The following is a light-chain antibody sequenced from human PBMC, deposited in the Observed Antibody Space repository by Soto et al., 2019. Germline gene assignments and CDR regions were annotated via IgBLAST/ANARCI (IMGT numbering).Light chain of an antibody. V-gene: IGLV1-44*01. Sequence: QSVLTQPPSASGTPEQRVTISCSGSSSNIGSNTVNWYQQLPGTAPKLLIYNNNQRPSGVPDRFSGSKSGTSASLAISGLQSEDEADYYCAAWDDSLNGLVFGTGTQLTVL. CDR1: SSNIGSNT. CDR3: AAWDDSLNGLV. CDR2: NNN. J-gene: IGLJ1*01.